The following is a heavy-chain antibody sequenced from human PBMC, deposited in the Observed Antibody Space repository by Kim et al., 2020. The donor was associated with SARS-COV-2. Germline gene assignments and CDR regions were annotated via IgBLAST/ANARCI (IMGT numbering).Heavy chain of an antibody. Sequence: SETLSLTCAVYGGSFSGYYWSWIRQPPGKGLEWIGEINHSGSTNYNPSLKSRVTISVDTSKNQFSLKLSSVTAADTAVYYCARGPPTYGSGSRLYYYGMDVWGQGTTVTVSS. D-gene: IGHD3-10*01. V-gene: IGHV4-34*01. CDR2: INHSGST. J-gene: IGHJ6*02. CDR1: GGSFSGYY. CDR3: ARGPPTYGSGSRLYYYGMDV.